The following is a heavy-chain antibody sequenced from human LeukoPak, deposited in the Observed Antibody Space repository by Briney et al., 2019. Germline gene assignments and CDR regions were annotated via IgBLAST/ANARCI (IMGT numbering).Heavy chain of an antibody. CDR3: ARGLPPGAFAAKRHDWFDP. CDR2: INHSGSP. Sequence: SETLSLPYAVYGGSFSGYYWSWIRQPPGKGLEWIGEINHSGSPNYNTSLKSRVTKSEDQSQNQFSLKQSSVTAADTAVYYWARGLPPGAFAAKRHDWFDPWGQGTLVTVSS. CDR1: GGSFSGYY. D-gene: IGHD7-27*01. V-gene: IGHV4-34*01. J-gene: IGHJ5*02.